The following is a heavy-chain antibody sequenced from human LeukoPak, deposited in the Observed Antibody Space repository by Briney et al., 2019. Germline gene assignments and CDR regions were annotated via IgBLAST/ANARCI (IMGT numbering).Heavy chain of an antibody. J-gene: IGHJ6*03. CDR3: ARQVRYFDWFSQRYYYYYMDV. CDR2: ISYSGST. Sequence: SETLSLTCTVSGDSISSNIYYWGWIRQPPGKGLEWIGSISYSGSTYYNPSLKSRVTISVDTSKNQFSLKLSSVTAADTAVYYCARQVRYFDWFSQRYYYYYMDVWGKGTTVTISS. V-gene: IGHV4-39*01. CDR1: GDSISSNIYY. D-gene: IGHD3-9*01.